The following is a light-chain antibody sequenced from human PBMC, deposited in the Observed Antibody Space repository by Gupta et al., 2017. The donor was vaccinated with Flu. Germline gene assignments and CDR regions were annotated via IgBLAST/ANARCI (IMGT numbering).Light chain of an antibody. J-gene: IGKJ1*01. V-gene: IGKV3-11*01. CDR1: QSVSSY. CDR3: QQRSNWPRT. Sequence: EIVLTQSPATLSLSPGERATLTCRASQSVSSYLAWYQQKPCQAPRLLIYDASNRATGIPARFSGSWSGPDFTLTISSLEPEDFAVYYCQQRSNWPRTFGQGTKVEIK. CDR2: DAS.